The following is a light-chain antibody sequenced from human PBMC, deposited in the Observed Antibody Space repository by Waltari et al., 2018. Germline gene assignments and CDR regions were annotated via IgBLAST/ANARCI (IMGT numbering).Light chain of an antibody. J-gene: IGLJ2*01. V-gene: IGLV2-14*01. CDR3: SSYRSGSILV. CDR2: EVS. Sequence: QSALTQPASVSGSPGQSITISCTGTRSDVGGYNFVSWYQQQPGKVPKVMIYEVSNRPSGVSHRFSGSKSGNTASLTISGLQAEDEADYYCSSYRSGSILVFGGGTKVTVL. CDR1: RSDVGGYNF.